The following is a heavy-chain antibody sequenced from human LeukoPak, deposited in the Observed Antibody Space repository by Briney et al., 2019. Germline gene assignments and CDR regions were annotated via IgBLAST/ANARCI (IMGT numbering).Heavy chain of an antibody. CDR1: GGSVSSGSYY. J-gene: IGHJ6*02. D-gene: IGHD2-8*01. CDR3: ARGPDCTNGVCFDYYYYGMDV. CDR2: IYYSGST. Sequence: ASETLSLTCTVSGGSVSSGSYYWSWIRQPPGKGLEWIGYIYYSGSTNYNPSLKSRVTISVDTSKNQFSLKLSSVTAADTAVYYCARGPDCTNGVCFDYYYYGMDVWGQGTTVTVSS. V-gene: IGHV4-61*01.